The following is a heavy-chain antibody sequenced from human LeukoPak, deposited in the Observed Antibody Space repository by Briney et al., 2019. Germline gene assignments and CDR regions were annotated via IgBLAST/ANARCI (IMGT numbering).Heavy chain of an antibody. Sequence: PSETLSLTCTVSGGSISSYYWSWIRQPPGKGLEWIGYIYYSGSPNYNPSLKSRVTISVDTSKNQFSLKLSSVTAADTAVYYCARGKTGTTVHYYYYGMDVWGQGTTVTVSS. CDR2: IYYSGSP. CDR3: ARGKTGTTVHYYYYGMDV. J-gene: IGHJ6*02. CDR1: GGSISSYY. D-gene: IGHD1-7*01. V-gene: IGHV4-59*01.